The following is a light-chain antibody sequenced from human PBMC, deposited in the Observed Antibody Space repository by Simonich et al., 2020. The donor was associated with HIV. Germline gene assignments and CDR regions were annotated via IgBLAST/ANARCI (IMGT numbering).Light chain of an antibody. CDR3: SSYSSSSTWVV. CDR1: SSDVGGYNY. CDR2: DVS. Sequence: QSALTQPASVSGSPGQSITLSCTGTSSDVGGYNYVSWYQHHPGKAPKLLIYDVSKRPSGVSKRFSGSKSGNTASLTISGLQSEDEADYYCSSYSSSSTWVVFGGGTKLTVL. J-gene: IGLJ2*01. V-gene: IGLV2-14*03.